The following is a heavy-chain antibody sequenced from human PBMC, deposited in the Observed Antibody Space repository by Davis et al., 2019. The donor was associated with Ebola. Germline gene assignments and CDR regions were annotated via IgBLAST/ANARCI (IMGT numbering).Heavy chain of an antibody. CDR3: ARDRTHWLIGDEWFDP. D-gene: IGHD6-19*01. V-gene: IGHV4-4*07. CDR1: GDSISNYY. J-gene: IGHJ5*02. CDR2: IYPSGSA. Sequence: PGGSLRLSCAVSGDSISNYYWSWFRQSARKGVEWIGRIYPSGSANYNPSLKSRVTMSLDTSNNQFSLRLTSVTAADTAVYYCARDRTHWLIGDEWFDPWGQGTLVTVSS.